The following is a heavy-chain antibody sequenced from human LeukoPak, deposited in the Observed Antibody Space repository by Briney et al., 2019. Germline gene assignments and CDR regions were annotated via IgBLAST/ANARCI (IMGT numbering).Heavy chain of an antibody. D-gene: IGHD6-19*01. Sequence: GRSLGLSCAASGFSFSSYGMHWVRQAPGKGLEWVAVISYDGSNKFYADSVKGRFTISRDNSKNTLYLQMNSLRAEDTAVYYCAKLGYSSGWYDFQIDAFDFWGQGTMVTVSS. CDR1: GFSFSSYG. CDR3: AKLGYSSGWYDFQIDAFDF. J-gene: IGHJ3*01. CDR2: ISYDGSNK. V-gene: IGHV3-30*18.